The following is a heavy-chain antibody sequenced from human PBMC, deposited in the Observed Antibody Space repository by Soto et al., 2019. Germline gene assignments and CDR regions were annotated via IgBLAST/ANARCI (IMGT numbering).Heavy chain of an antibody. V-gene: IGHV3-30-3*01. J-gene: IGHJ4*02. CDR3: ARDSTQIIVEAITLDY. Sequence: GGSLRLSCAASGFTFSSYAMHWVRQAPGKGLEWVAVISYDGSNKYYADSVKGRFTISRDNSKNTLYLQMNRLRAEDTAVYYCARDSTQIIVEAITLDYWGQGTLVTVS. D-gene: IGHD1-26*01. CDR2: ISYDGSNK. CDR1: GFTFSSYA.